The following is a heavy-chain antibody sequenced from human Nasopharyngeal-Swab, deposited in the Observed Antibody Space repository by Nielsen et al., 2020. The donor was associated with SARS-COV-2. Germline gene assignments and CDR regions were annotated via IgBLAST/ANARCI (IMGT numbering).Heavy chain of an antibody. CDR3: AKDRDSGDDSDDYYHYYGMDV. D-gene: IGHD5-12*01. V-gene: IGHV3-73*01. CDR1: GFIFSDSA. J-gene: IGHJ6*02. Sequence: GESLKISCAASGFIFSDSAIHWVRQASGKGLEWVGRIRSKGNSYATAYAASVKGRFTISRDDSKNTAYLQMNSLKTEDTAVYYCAKDRDSGDDSDDYYHYYGMDVWGQGTTVTVFS. CDR2: IRSKGNSYAT.